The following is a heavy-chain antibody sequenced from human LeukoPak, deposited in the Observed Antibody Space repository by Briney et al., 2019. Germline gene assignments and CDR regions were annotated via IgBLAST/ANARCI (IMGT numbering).Heavy chain of an antibody. J-gene: IGHJ6*02. V-gene: IGHV4-59*01. CDR1: GGSISSYY. CDR2: IYYSGST. Sequence: SETLSLTCTVSGGSISSYYWSWIRQPPGKGLEWIGYIYYSGSTNYNPSLKSRVTISVDTSKNQFSLKLSSETAVDTAVYYCARDPPPISSGWYYYGMDVWGQGTTVTVSS. D-gene: IGHD6-19*01. CDR3: ARDPPPISSGWYYYGMDV.